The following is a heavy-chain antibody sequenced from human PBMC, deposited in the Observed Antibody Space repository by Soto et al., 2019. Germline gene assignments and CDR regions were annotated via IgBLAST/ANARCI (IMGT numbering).Heavy chain of an antibody. J-gene: IGHJ5*02. CDR2: IYHSGST. V-gene: IGHV4-59*12. Sequence: PSEALSLTCTVSGGSMSPYSWNWIRQPPGKGLEWIGYIYHSGSTLYNPSLKSRVTISVDKSKNQFSLKLTSVTAADTAVYYCARDQLEGNWFDPWGQGTLVTVSS. CDR1: GGSMSPYS. CDR3: ARDQLEGNWFDP. D-gene: IGHD1-1*01.